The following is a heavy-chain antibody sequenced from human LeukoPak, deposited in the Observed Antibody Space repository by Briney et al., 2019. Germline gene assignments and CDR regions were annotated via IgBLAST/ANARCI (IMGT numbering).Heavy chain of an antibody. J-gene: IGHJ4*02. CDR1: GFSFSSNW. V-gene: IGHV3-74*01. CDR3: AKDHYWSIDY. Sequence: PGGSLRLSCAASGFSFSSNWMHWVRHAPGQGLVWVSRIKGDGISTNYADSVKGRFTISRDIAKNTLYLQMNSLRAEDTGVYYCAKDHYWSIDYWGQGTLVTVSS. CDR2: IKGDGIST. D-gene: IGHD3-3*01.